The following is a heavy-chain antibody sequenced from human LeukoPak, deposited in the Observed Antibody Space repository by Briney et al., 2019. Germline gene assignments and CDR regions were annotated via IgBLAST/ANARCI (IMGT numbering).Heavy chain of an antibody. Sequence: GGSLRLSCAASGFTFSDSYMSWIRQAPGKGLEWVSYISGSSNDINYADSVKGRFTVSRDNTKNSLFLQMNSLRVEDTAVYYCAKVLRGYRSDYFWGQGTLVTVSS. J-gene: IGHJ4*02. CDR2: ISGSSNDI. CDR1: GFTFSDSY. CDR3: AKVLRGYRSDYF. V-gene: IGHV3-11*06. D-gene: IGHD5-18*01.